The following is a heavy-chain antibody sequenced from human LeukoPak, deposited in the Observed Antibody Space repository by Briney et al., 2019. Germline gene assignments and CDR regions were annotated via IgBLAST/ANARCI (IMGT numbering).Heavy chain of an antibody. J-gene: IGHJ4*02. Sequence: PGGSLRLSCAASGFTFSSYEMNWVRQAPGKGLGWVSYTSSSGSTIYYADSVKGRFTISGDNAKNSLYLQMNSLRAEDTAVYYCARGKRYYGSGRPFDYWGQGTLVTVSS. CDR2: TSSSGSTI. CDR1: GFTFSSYE. V-gene: IGHV3-48*03. CDR3: ARGKRYYGSGRPFDY. D-gene: IGHD3-10*01.